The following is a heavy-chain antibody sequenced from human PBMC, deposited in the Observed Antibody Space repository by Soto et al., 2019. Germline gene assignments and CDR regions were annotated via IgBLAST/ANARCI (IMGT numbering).Heavy chain of an antibody. V-gene: IGHV1-3*01. CDR1: ENTFTSYS. J-gene: IGHJ4*02. CDR2: INAGNGNT. Sequence: QVQLVQSGAEVKKPGASVKVSCKASENTFTSYSVYWVRQAPGQGLERMGWINAGNGNTRYSQKFQDRVTITRDTSASTVYMELSSLRSEDTAVYYCARDRYSSSWYVGAFDYWGQGTLVTVSS. D-gene: IGHD6-13*01. CDR3: ARDRYSSSWYVGAFDY.